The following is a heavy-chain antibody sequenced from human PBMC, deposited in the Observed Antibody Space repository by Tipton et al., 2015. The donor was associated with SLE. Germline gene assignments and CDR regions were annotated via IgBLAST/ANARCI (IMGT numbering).Heavy chain of an antibody. J-gene: IGHJ5*02. CDR3: ARRRILRFLEWLLYGWFDP. D-gene: IGHD3-3*01. V-gene: IGHV4-4*07. CDR2: IYTSGST. CDR1: GGSISSYY. Sequence: TLSLTCTVSGGSISSYYWSWIRQPAGKGLEWIGRIYTSGSTNYNPSLKSRVTISVDTSKNQFSLKLSSVTAADTAVYYCARRRILRFLEWLLYGWFDPWGQGTRVTVSS.